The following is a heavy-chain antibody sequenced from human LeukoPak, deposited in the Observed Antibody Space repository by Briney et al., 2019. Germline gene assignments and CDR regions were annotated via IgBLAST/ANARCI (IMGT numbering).Heavy chain of an antibody. Sequence: GESLKISCKGSGYSFTTYWIGWVRQMPGKGLEWMGIIYPGDSDTRYSPSFQGQVTISVDKSISTAYLQWSSLKASDTAMYYCARQVDLVTMVRGIIRWFDPWGQGTLVTVSS. V-gene: IGHV5-51*01. CDR2: IYPGDSDT. D-gene: IGHD3-10*01. CDR1: GYSFTTYW. CDR3: ARQVDLVTMVRGIIRWFDP. J-gene: IGHJ5*02.